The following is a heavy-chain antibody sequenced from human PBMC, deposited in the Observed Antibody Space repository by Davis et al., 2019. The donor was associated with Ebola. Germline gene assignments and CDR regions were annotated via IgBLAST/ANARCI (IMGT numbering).Heavy chain of an antibody. CDR1: GFNLSSYW. CDR3: VSQREGN. CDR2: IYIDGGYT. Sequence: PGGSLRLSCVASGFNLSSYWMHWVRQAPGKGLVWVSRIYIDGGYTTYADSVKGRFTISRDNSKNTVYLQMNSLRTEDTAVYYCVSQREGNWGQGTLVTVSS. D-gene: IGHD1-26*01. J-gene: IGHJ4*02. V-gene: IGHV3-74*03.